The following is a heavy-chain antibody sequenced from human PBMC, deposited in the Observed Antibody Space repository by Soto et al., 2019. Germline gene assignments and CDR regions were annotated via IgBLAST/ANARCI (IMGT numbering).Heavy chain of an antibody. CDR2: IKQDGSEK. Sequence: GGSLRLSCAASGFTFSSYWMSWVRQAPGKGLEWVANIKQDGSEKYYVDSVKGQFTISRDNAKNSLYLQMNSLRAEDTAVYYCARDGSVEDWYFDLWGRGTLVTVSS. CDR3: ARDGSVEDWYFDL. V-gene: IGHV3-7*03. CDR1: GFTFSSYW. D-gene: IGHD6-25*01. J-gene: IGHJ2*01.